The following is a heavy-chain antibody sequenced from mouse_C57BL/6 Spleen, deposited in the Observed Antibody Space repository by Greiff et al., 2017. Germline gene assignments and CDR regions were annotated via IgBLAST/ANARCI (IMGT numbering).Heavy chain of an antibody. V-gene: IGHV1-80*01. CDR2: IYPGDGAT. Sequence: VQLQQSGAELVKPGASVKISCKASGYAFSSYWMNWVKQRPGKGLEWIGQIYPGDGATNYNGKFKGKATLTADKSSSTAYMQLSSLTSEDSAVYFCARGGVYSPYFDDWGQGTTLTVSS. CDR3: ARGGVYSPYFDD. D-gene: IGHD2-1*01. CDR1: GYAFSSYW. J-gene: IGHJ2*01.